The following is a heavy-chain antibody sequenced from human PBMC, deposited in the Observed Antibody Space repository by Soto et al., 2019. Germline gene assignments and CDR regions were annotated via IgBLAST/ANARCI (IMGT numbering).Heavy chain of an antibody. CDR2: VYYSGST. CDR3: ARRRGTGLDY. Sequence: PSETLSLTCTVSGGSISTSAYYWDWVRHPPGKGLEWIGSVYYSGSTFYSPSLKSRVSIAIDTSKNQFFLRLNSVTAAETAVYYCARRRGTGLDYWGQGTLVTVSS. D-gene: IGHD3-10*01. V-gene: IGHV4-39*01. J-gene: IGHJ4*02. CDR1: GGSISTSAYY.